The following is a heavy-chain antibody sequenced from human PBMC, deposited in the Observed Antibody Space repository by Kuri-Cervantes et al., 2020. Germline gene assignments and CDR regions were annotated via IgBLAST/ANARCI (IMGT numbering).Heavy chain of an antibody. CDR2: IIPIFGTA. CDR1: GGTFSSYA. D-gene: IGHD6-13*01. CDR3: ARVIAAAGTLIFLTSSGLLGMDV. V-gene: IGHV1-69*13. J-gene: IGHJ6*02. Sequence: SVKVSCKASGGTFSSYAISWVRQAPGQGLEWMGGIIPIFGTANYAQEFQGRVTITADESTSTAYMELSSLRSEDTAVYYCARVIAAAGTLIFLTSSGLLGMDVWGQGTTVTVSS.